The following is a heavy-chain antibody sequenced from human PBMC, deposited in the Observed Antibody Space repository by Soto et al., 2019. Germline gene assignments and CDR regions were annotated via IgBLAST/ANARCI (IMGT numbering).Heavy chain of an antibody. J-gene: IGHJ6*02. Sequence: PSETLSLTCTVSGGSISSYYWSWIRQPPGKGLEWIGYIYYSGSTNYNPSLKSRVTILVDTSKNQFSLKLSSVTAADTAVYYCARAGLYDFWSGYHYGMDVWGQGTTVTVSS. D-gene: IGHD3-3*01. CDR2: IYYSGST. CDR1: GGSISSYY. V-gene: IGHV4-59*01. CDR3: ARAGLYDFWSGYHYGMDV.